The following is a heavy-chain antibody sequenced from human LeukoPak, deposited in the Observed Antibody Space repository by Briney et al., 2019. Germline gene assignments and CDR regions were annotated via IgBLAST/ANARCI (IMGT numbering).Heavy chain of an antibody. CDR1: GFTVSSNY. CDR2: IYSGGST. CDR3: ARGVQLWFDKPLDY. Sequence: GGSLRLSCAASGFTVSSNYMSWVRQAPGKGLEWVSVIYSGGSTYYADSVEGRFTISRDNSKNTLYLQMNSLRAEDTAVYYCARGVQLWFDKPLDYWGQGTLVTVSS. V-gene: IGHV3-66*01. D-gene: IGHD5-18*01. J-gene: IGHJ4*02.